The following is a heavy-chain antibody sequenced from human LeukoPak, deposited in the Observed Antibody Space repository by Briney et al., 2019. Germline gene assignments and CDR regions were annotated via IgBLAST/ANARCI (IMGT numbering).Heavy chain of an antibody. Sequence: PGGSLRLSCAASGFTFSSYGMSWVRQAPGKGLEWIGYIYYSGSTNYNPSLKSRVTISVDTSKNQFSLKLSSVTAADTAVYYCARDKIPPPSMIVVVMGYFQHWGQGTLVTVSS. D-gene: IGHD3-22*01. CDR2: IYYSGST. CDR3: ARDKIPPPSMIVVVMGYFQH. V-gene: IGHV4-59*12. CDR1: GFTFSSYG. J-gene: IGHJ1*01.